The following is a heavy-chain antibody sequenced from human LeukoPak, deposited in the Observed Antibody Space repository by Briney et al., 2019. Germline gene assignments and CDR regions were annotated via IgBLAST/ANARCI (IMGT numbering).Heavy chain of an antibody. CDR3: VKFPDW. CDR2: IYSGGST. J-gene: IGHJ4*02. CDR1: GFTVSTNY. Sequence: GGSLRLSCAASGFTVSTNYMIWVRQAPGKGLEWVSLIYSGGSTDYADSVKGRFTISRDSSQSTLFLQMSSLRAEDTAVYYCVKFPDWWGQGTLVTVSS. V-gene: IGHV3-53*05. D-gene: IGHD3/OR15-3a*01.